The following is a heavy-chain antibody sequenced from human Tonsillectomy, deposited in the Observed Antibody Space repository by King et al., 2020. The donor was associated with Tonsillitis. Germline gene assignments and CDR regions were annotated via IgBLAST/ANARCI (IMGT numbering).Heavy chain of an antibody. CDR1: GYTFSSYS. Sequence: VQLVESGGGLVKPGGSLRLSCAASGYTFSSYSMNWVRQAPGKGLEWVSSISSSSSDIYYADSVKGRFTISRDNAKNSLYMQMNSLRAEYTAVYYCARDLTMYYYDSSGYLFGAASCLDYWGQGTLVTVSS. V-gene: IGHV3-21*01. D-gene: IGHD3-22*01. CDR2: ISSSSSDI. CDR3: ARDLTMYYYDSSGYLFGAASCLDY. J-gene: IGHJ4*02.